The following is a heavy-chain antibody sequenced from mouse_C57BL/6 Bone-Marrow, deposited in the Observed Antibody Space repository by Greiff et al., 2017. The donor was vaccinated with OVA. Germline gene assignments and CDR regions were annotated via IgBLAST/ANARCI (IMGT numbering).Heavy chain of an antibody. J-gene: IGHJ3*01. D-gene: IGHD3-2*02. CDR1: GYSFTSYY. CDR2: IYPGSGNT. Sequence: QVQLQQSGPELVKPGASVKISCKASGYSFTSYYIHWVKQRPGQGLEWIGWIYPGSGNTKYNEKFKGKATLTADTSSSTAYMQLSGLTSEDSAVYYCARRDSSGAPWFAYWGQGTLVTVSA. V-gene: IGHV1-66*01. CDR3: ARRDSSGAPWFAY.